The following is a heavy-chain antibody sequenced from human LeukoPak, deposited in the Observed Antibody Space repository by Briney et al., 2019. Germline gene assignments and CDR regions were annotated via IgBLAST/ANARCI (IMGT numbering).Heavy chain of an antibody. D-gene: IGHD3-10*01. CDR2: IGNTGVDI. CDR1: GFIFSNYG. V-gene: IGHV3-23*01. CDR3: ARGDPNFPFDP. Sequence: GGSLRLSCAASGFIFSNYGMNWVRQAPGKGLEWLSHIGNTGVDIYYADSVKGRFTISRGNSRNTLYLQMSSLRADDTAVYFCARGDPNFPFDPWGQGTLVTVSS. J-gene: IGHJ5*02.